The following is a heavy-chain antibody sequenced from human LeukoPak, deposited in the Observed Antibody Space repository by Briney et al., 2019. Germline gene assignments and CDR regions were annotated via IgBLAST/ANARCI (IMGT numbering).Heavy chain of an antibody. V-gene: IGHV3-21*01. CDR2: ISSSSSYI. Sequence: GGSLRLSCAASGFTFSSYSMNWVRQAPGKGLEWVSSISSSSSYIYYADSVKGRFTISRDNAKNSLYLQMNSLRAEDTAVYYCARVGKSGSYGYYYFDYWGQGTLVTVSS. CDR1: GFTFSSYS. D-gene: IGHD5-18*01. J-gene: IGHJ4*02. CDR3: ARVGKSGSYGYYYFDY.